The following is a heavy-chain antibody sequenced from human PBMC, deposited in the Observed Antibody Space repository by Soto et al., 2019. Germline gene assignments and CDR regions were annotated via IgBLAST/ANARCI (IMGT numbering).Heavy chain of an antibody. CDR1: GDSISSYY. CDR2: IYYSGST. D-gene: IGHD6-13*01. J-gene: IGHJ4*02. V-gene: IGHV4-59*01. Sequence: SETLSLTCTVSGDSISSYYWSWIRQPPGKGLEWIAYIYYSGSTNSNPSLKSRVTISVDTSKNQFSLTLTSVTAADTAVYYCARGDIAADAYYFDYWGQGTLVTVSS. CDR3: ARGDIAADAYYFDY.